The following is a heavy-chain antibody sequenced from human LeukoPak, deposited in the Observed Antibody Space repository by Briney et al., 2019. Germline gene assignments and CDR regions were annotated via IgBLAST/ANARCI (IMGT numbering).Heavy chain of an antibody. CDR2: ISYDGSNK. D-gene: IGHD6-19*01. V-gene: IGHV3-30-3*01. J-gene: IGHJ3*02. Sequence: GRSLRLSCAASGFTFSSYAMHWVRQAPGKGLEWVAVISYDGSNKYYADSVKGRFTISRDNSKNTLYLQMNSLRAEDTAVYYCARDDLILGRGWFNDAFNIWGQGQWSPSLQ. CDR3: ARDDLILGRGWFNDAFNI. CDR1: GFTFSSYA.